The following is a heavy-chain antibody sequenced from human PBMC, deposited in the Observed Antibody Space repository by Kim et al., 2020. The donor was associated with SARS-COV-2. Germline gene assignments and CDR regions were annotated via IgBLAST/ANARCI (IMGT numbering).Heavy chain of an antibody. D-gene: IGHD3-10*01. V-gene: IGHV1-58*01. Sequence: SVKVSCKASGFTFTSSAVQWVRQARGQRLEWIGWIVVGSGNTNYAQKFQERVTITRDMSTSTAYMKLSSLRSEDTAVYYCAADTYYYGSGSYILPDCWGRGALVTVSS. CDR3: AADTYYYGSGSYILPDC. CDR1: GFTFTSSA. CDR2: IVVGSGNT. J-gene: IGHJ1*01.